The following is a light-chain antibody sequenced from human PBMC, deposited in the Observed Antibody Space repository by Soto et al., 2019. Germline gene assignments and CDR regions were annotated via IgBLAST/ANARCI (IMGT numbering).Light chain of an antibody. CDR2: GAS. J-gene: IGKJ1*01. V-gene: IGKV3-15*01. Sequence: EIVMTQSPATLSVSPGERATLSCGASQSVGSNLAWYQQIPGQAPRLLIYGASTRATGIPAKFSGSGSGTEFSLTISSLQSEDFAVYYCQPYNNWPRTFGQGPKVEIK. CDR3: QPYNNWPRT. CDR1: QSVGSN.